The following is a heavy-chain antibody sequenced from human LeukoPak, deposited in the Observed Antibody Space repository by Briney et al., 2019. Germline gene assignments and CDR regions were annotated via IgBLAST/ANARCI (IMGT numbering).Heavy chain of an antibody. CDR3: ARAEVITFGGVIVVTLDY. CDR2: MNPNSRNT. J-gene: IGHJ4*02. Sequence: ASVKVSCKASGYTFTSYDINWVRQATGQGLELMGWMNPNSRNTGYEQKFQGRVTITRNTSISTAYMELSSLRSEDTAVYYCARAEVITFGGVIVVTLDYWGQGTLVTVSS. CDR1: GYTFTSYD. V-gene: IGHV1-8*03. D-gene: IGHD3-16*02.